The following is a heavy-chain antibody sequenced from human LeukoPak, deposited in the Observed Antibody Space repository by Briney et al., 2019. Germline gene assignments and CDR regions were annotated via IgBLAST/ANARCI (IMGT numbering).Heavy chain of an antibody. J-gene: IGHJ4*02. D-gene: IGHD6-19*01. CDR3: ARLGYSSGWSLDY. V-gene: IGHV4-59*08. CDR1: GGSISSYY. Sequence: SETLSLTCTVSGGSISSYYWSWIRQPPGKGLEWIGYIYDSGSTSYNPSLKSRVTISVDTSKNQFSLKLRSVTAADTAVYYCARLGYSSGWSLDYWGQGTLVTVSS. CDR2: IYDSGST.